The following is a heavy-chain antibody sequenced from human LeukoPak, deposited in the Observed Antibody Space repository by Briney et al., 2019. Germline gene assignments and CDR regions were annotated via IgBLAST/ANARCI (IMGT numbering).Heavy chain of an antibody. CDR3: TRPYYYDSSGYYLDF. CDR1: GFAFISYS. D-gene: IGHD3-22*01. CDR2: ISYDGSNK. Sequence: GGSLRLSCAASGFAFISYSMHWVRQAPGKGLEWVAVISYDGSNKYYADPVKGRLTISRDNSKNTLYLQMNSLRAEDTAVYYCTRPYYYDSSGYYLDFWGQGTLVTVSS. J-gene: IGHJ4*02. V-gene: IGHV3-30*04.